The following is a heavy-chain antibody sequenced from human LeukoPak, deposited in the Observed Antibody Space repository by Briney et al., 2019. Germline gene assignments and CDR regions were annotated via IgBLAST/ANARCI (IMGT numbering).Heavy chain of an antibody. D-gene: IGHD3-3*01. CDR2: ISYDGSNK. J-gene: IGHJ3*02. CDR3: ANLASGRDDAFDI. CDR1: GFTFSSYG. V-gene: IGHV3-30*18. Sequence: GGSLRLSCAASGFTFSSYGMHWVRQAPGKGLEWVAVISYDGSNKYYADSVKGRFTISRDNSKNTLYLQMNSLRAEDTAVYYYANLASGRDDAFDIWGQGTMVTVSS.